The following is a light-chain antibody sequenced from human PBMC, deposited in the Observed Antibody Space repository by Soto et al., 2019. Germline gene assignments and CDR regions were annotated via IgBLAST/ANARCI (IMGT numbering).Light chain of an antibody. CDR2: DVS. Sequence: DIPMTQSPSIQSASVGDRVTITCRASQTISSWLAWYQQKPGKAPALLMYDVSSLQSGVPSRFSGSGSGTEFTLTISRLQPDDFATYYCQEYRTDSRTFAQGTKVEL. J-gene: IGKJ1*01. CDR1: QTISSW. V-gene: IGKV1-5*01. CDR3: QEYRTDSRT.